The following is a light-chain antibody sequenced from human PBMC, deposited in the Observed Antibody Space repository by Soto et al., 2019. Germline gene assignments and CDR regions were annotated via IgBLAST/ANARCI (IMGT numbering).Light chain of an antibody. CDR1: SSDVGGYNY. CDR3: SAYTSSSTV. V-gene: IGLV2-14*01. CDR2: EVS. J-gene: IGLJ3*02. Sequence: QSALTQPASVSGSPGQSITISCTGTSSDVGGYNYVSWYQQQPGKATQLMIYEVSNRPSGVSHRFSGSKSGNTASITISGLQAEDEADYYCSAYTSSSTVFGGGTKLTVL.